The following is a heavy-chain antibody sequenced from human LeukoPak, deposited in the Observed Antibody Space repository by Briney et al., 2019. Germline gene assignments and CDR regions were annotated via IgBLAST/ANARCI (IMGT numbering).Heavy chain of an antibody. CDR3: ARDFIVGTPPGRD. J-gene: IGHJ4*02. CDR1: GITFKRYE. D-gene: IGHD5-12*01. Sequence: GGSLRLSCTASGITFKRYEMNWVRQTPGKGLEWVSYINSFSSTIHYADSVKGRFTISRDNAKNSLYLQMSSLRAEDTAVYYCARDFIVGTPPGRDWGQGTLVTVSS. V-gene: IGHV3-48*01. CDR2: INSFSSTI.